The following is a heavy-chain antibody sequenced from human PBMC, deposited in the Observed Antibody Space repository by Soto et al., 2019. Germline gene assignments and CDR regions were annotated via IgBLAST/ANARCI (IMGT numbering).Heavy chain of an antibody. CDR2: ISYDGSDK. J-gene: IGHJ6*02. D-gene: IGHD3-10*01. CDR3: ARDRGAGRENYCGMVV. V-gene: IGHV3-30-3*01. Sequence: QMQLVESGGGVVQPGRSLRLSCVASGFTFDLNGLHWVRQAPGKGLEWVTVISYDGSDKYYADSLKGRVTVSRDNSKNTLYLQMDSLRTEDTAIYYCARDRGAGRENYCGMVVWGQGTTVTVSS. CDR1: GFTFDLNG.